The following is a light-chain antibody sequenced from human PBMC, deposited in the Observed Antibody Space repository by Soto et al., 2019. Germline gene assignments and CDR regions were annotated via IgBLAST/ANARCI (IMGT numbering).Light chain of an antibody. CDR2: DVS. CDR1: SSDVGGYNY. Sequence: QSVLTQPASVSGSPGQSITISCTGTSSDVGGYNYVSWYQQHPGKAPKPMIYDVSNRPSGVSNRSSGSKSGNTASLTISGLQAEDEADYYCSSYTSSYTYVFGTGTKVTVL. V-gene: IGLV2-14*01. CDR3: SSYTSSYTYV. J-gene: IGLJ1*01.